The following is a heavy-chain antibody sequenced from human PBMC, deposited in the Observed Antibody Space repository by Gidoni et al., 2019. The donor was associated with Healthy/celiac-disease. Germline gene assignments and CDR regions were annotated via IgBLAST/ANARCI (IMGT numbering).Heavy chain of an antibody. CDR1: GGSISSSSYY. V-gene: IGHV4-39*01. Sequence: QLQLQESGPGLVKPSETLSLPCTVSGGSISSSSYYWGWIRQPPGKGLEWIGSIYYSGSTYYNPSLKSRVTISVDTSKNQFSLKLSSVTAADTAVYYCARRFSRVVSLLFDYWVQGTLVTVSS. CDR3: ARRFSRVVSLLFDY. CDR2: IYYSGST. D-gene: IGHD2-15*01. J-gene: IGHJ4*02.